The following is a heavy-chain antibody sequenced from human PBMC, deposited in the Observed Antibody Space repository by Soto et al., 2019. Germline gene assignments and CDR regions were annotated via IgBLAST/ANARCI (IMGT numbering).Heavy chain of an antibody. V-gene: IGHV4-34*01. J-gene: IGHJ5*02. CDR1: GGSFSGYY. D-gene: IGHD2-2*01. CDR3: ARGLRGNIVVVPAAIFGAYNWFDP. Sequence: SETLSLTCAVYGGSFSGYYWSWIRQPPGKGLEWIGEINHSGSTNNNPSLKSRVTISVDTSKNQFSLKLSSVTAADTAVYYCARGLRGNIVVVPAAIFGAYNWFDPWGQGTLVTVSS. CDR2: INHSGST.